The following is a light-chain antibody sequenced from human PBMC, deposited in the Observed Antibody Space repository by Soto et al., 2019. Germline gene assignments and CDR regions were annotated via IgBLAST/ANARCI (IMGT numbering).Light chain of an antibody. CDR1: TSDIDNYDS. Sequence: QSALTQPPSVSGSPGQSVTISCTGTTSDIDNYDSVSWYQQAPGTAPKLIIYDVNNRSSGAPDRFSGSTSGNTSSLTISRLQAEDDTDYFCSLYTSNGSLIFGPGTKLTVL. CDR2: DVN. CDR3: SLYTSNGSLI. J-gene: IGLJ1*01. V-gene: IGLV2-18*01.